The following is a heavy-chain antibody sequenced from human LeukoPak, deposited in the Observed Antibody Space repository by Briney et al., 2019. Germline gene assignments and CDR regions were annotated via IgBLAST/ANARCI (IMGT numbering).Heavy chain of an antibody. CDR2: ITSRGDII. Sequence: GGSLRLSCATSGFIFSTYDMNWVRQAPGKGLEWVSFITSRGDIIHYADSVKGRFTISRDNAKNSLYLQMNSLRAEDTAVYYCARGGWYGDYSSEGISFDYWGQGTLVTVSS. CDR1: GFIFSTYD. J-gene: IGHJ4*02. CDR3: ARGGWYGDYSSEGISFDY. V-gene: IGHV3-48*03. D-gene: IGHD4-17*01.